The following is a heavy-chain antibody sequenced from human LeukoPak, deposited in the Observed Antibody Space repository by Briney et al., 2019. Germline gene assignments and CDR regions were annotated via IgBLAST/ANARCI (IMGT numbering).Heavy chain of an antibody. CDR3: AVENGYSSGWGSFDY. Sequence: VKVSCKASGGTFSSYAISWVRQAPGQGLEWMGGIIPIFGTANYAQKFQGRATITADESTSTAYMELSSLRSEDTAVYYCAVENGYSSGWGSFDYWGQGTLVTVSS. V-gene: IGHV1-69*13. D-gene: IGHD6-19*01. CDR1: GGTFSSYA. J-gene: IGHJ4*02. CDR2: IIPIFGTA.